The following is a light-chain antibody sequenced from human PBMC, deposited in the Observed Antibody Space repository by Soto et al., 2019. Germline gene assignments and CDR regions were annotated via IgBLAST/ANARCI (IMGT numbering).Light chain of an antibody. CDR1: NSDVGTYDF. V-gene: IGLV2-23*02. CDR2: DVN. Sequence: QSVLTQPASVSGTPGQSITISCTGTNSDVGTYDFVSWYQHYPDKAPKFIIYDVNKRPSGVSHRFSGSKSGSTASLTISGLQAEDEAHYYCCSYTSSETVVFGGGTKLTVL. CDR3: CSYTSSETVV. J-gene: IGLJ3*02.